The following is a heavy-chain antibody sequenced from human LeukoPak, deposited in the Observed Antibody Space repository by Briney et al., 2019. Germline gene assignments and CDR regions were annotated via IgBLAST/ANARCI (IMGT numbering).Heavy chain of an antibody. CDR2: IYYSGST. D-gene: IGHD5-18*01. CDR1: GGSISSYY. CDR3: ARRPPYSYEWSTLDY. V-gene: IGHV4-59*08. J-gene: IGHJ4*02. Sequence: SETLSLTCTVSGGSISSYYWSWIRQPPGKGLEWIGYIYYSGSTNYNPSLKSRVTISVDTSKNQFSLKLSSVTAADTAVYYCARRPPYSYEWSTLDYWGQGTLVTVSS.